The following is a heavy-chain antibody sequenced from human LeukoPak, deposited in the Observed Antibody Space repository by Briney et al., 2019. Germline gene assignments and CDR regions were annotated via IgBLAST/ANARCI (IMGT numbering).Heavy chain of an antibody. CDR1: GDSIGRINYY. J-gene: IGHJ4*02. V-gene: IGHV4-39*07. CDR3: ARDKAPPYYCDSSGLDY. D-gene: IGHD3-22*01. Sequence: SETLSLTCTISGDSIGRINYYWGWIRQPPGKGLEWIVSMSYSGHTYYNPSLKSRVTTSIDTSKNQLSLNLKSVTAADTAVYYCARDKAPPYYCDSSGLDYWGQGTLVTVSS. CDR2: MSYSGHT.